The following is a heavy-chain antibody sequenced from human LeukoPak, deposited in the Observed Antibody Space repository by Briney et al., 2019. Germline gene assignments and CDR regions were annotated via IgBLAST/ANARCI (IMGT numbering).Heavy chain of an antibody. V-gene: IGHV4-59*08. CDR3: ARVGGGSYIRTFDI. Sequence: SETLSLTCTVSGGSISSYYWSWIRQPPGKGLEWIGYIYCSGSTNYNPSLKSRVTISVDTSKNQFSLKLSSVTAADTAVYYCARVGGGSYIRTFDIWGQGTMVTVSS. J-gene: IGHJ3*02. D-gene: IGHD1-26*01. CDR2: IYCSGST. CDR1: GGSISSYY.